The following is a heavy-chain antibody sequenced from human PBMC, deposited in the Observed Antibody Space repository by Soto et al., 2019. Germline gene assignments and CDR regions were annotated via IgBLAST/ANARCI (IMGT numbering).Heavy chain of an antibody. J-gene: IGHJ4*02. CDR3: ARDPSYDILTGYSPGYFDY. CDR1: GGSISSGGYY. D-gene: IGHD3-9*01. Sequence: SETLSLTCTVSGGSISSGGYYWSWIRQHPGKGLEWIGYIYYSGSTYYNPSLKSRVTISVDTSKNQLSLKLSSVTAADTAVYYCARDPSYDILTGYSPGYFDYWGQGTLVTVSS. V-gene: IGHV4-31*03. CDR2: IYYSGST.